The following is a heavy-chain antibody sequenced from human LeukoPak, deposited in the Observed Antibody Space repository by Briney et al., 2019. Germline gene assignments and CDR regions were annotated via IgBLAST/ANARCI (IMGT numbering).Heavy chain of an antibody. J-gene: IGHJ4*02. V-gene: IGHV3-7*01. Sequence: GGSLRLSCAASGFTFTTYWMSWVRQAPGKGLEWVANIKGDESAKHQADSVKGRFTISRDNAQNSVYLQMSSLRVEDTAVYYCARDVGGSLDYWGQGTLVTVSS. CDR1: GFTFTTYW. D-gene: IGHD1-26*01. CDR2: IKGDESAK. CDR3: ARDVGGSLDY.